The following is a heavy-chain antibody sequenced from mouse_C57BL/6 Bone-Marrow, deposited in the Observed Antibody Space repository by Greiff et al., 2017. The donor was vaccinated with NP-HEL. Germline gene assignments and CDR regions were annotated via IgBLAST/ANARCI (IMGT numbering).Heavy chain of an antibody. CDR2: INPSTGGT. V-gene: IGHV1-42*01. Sequence: VQLQQSGPELVKPGASVKISCKASGYSFTGYYMNWVKQSPEKSLEWIGEINPSTGGTTYNQKFKAKATLTVDKSSSTAYMRLKSLTSEDSAVYYCARSEGDAMDYWGQGTSVTVSS. CDR3: ARSEGDAMDY. CDR1: GYSFTGYY. J-gene: IGHJ4*01.